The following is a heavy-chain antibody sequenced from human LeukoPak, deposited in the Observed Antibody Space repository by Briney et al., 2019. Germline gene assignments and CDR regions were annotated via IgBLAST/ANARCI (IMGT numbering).Heavy chain of an antibody. CDR1: GYSISSGYY. V-gene: IGHV4-38-2*02. CDR2: IYHSGST. J-gene: IGHJ4*02. Sequence: SETLSLTCTVSGYSISSGYYWGWIRQPPGKGLEWIGSIYHSGSTYYNPSLKSRVTISVDTSKNQFSLKLSSVTAADTAVYYCARMVDTAMVNYWGQGTLVTVSS. CDR3: ARMVDTAMVNY. D-gene: IGHD5-18*01.